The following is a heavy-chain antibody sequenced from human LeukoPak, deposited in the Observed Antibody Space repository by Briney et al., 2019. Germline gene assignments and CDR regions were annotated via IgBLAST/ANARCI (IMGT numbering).Heavy chain of an antibody. CDR1: GFTFSSYW. J-gene: IGHJ4*02. CDR2: INSDGSST. Sequence: TGGSLRLSCAASGFTFSSYWMHWVRQAPGKGLVWVSRINSDGSSTSYADSVKGRFTISRDNAKNTLYLQMISLRAEDTAVYYCARGGSGSSSYFDYWGQGTLVTVSS. D-gene: IGHD3-10*01. V-gene: IGHV3-74*01. CDR3: ARGGSGSSSYFDY.